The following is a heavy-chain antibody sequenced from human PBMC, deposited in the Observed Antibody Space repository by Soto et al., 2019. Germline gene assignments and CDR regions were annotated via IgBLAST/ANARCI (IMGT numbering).Heavy chain of an antibody. CDR2: IYHSGST. V-gene: IGHV4-4*02. Sequence: QVQLQESGPGLVKPSGTLSLTCAVSGGSISSSNWWSWVRQPPGKGLEWIGEIYHSGSTNYNPALKIRGPISVAKSTSPFSLKLSSVTGADTAVYYCARVGMGAAGFDYWGQGTLVTVSS. J-gene: IGHJ4*02. CDR1: GGSISSSNW. D-gene: IGHD6-13*01. CDR3: ARVGMGAAGFDY.